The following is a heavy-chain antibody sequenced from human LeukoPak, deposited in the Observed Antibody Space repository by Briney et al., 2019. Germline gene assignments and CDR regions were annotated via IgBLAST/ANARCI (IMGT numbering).Heavy chain of an antibody. CDR2: ISWNSGST. V-gene: IGHV3-9*03. J-gene: IGHJ4*02. D-gene: IGHD2-2*01. CDR1: GFTFDDYA. Sequence: GGSLRLSCAASGFTFDDYAMHWVRQAPGKGLEWVSGISWNSGSTGYADSVKGRFTISRDNAKNSLYLQMNSLRAEDMALYCCAKGYCISTSCFFDYWGQGTLVTVSS. CDR3: AKGYCISTSCFFDY.